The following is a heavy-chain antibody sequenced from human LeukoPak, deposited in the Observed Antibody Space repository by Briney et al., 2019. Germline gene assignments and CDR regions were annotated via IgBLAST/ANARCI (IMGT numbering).Heavy chain of an antibody. J-gene: IGHJ4*02. CDR1: GGTFSSYA. CDR3: ARPYCSGGSCHDYFDY. V-gene: IGHV1-69*13. CDR2: IIPIFGTA. Sequence: GASVKVSCKASGGTFSSYAISWVRQAPGQGLEWMGGIIPIFGTANYAQKFQGRVTITADESTSTAYMELGGLTSDDTAVYYCARPYCSGGSCHDYFDYWGQGTLVTVSS. D-gene: IGHD2-15*01.